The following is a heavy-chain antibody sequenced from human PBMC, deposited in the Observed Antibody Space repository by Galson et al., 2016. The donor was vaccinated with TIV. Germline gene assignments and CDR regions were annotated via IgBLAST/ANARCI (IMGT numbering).Heavy chain of an antibody. Sequence: SVKVSCKASGGTFSSYVFNWVRLAPAQGLEWMGGIIPLFRTTNYEQKFQGRVKITADKSTNTAYMELNSLKYGDTAVYYCATDRNTAFDTYHYYYGMDVWGQGTTVIVSS. D-gene: IGHD5-18*01. CDR3: ATDRNTAFDTYHYYYGMDV. CDR2: IIPLFRTT. J-gene: IGHJ6*02. V-gene: IGHV1-69*06. CDR1: GGTFSSYV.